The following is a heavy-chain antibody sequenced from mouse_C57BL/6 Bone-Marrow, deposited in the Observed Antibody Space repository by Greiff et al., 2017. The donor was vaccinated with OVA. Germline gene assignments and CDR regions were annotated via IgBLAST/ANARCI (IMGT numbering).Heavy chain of an antibody. V-gene: IGHV5-6*01. CDR2: ISSGGSYT. D-gene: IGHD2-3*01. Sequence: EVKLVESGGDLVKPGGSLKLSCAASGFTFSSYGMSWVRQTPDKRLEWVATISSGGSYTYYPDSVKGRFTISRDNAKNTLYLQMSSLKSEDTAMYYCARESYDGYFYYWGQGTSVTVSS. CDR3: ARESYDGYFYY. CDR1: GFTFSSYG. J-gene: IGHJ4*01.